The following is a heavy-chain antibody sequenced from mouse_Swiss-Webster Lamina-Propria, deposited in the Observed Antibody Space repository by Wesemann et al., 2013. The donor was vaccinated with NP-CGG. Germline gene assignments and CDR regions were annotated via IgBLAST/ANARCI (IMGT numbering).Heavy chain of an antibody. D-gene: IGHD2-3*01. Sequence: EVKLLESGGGLVQPGGSLKLSCAASGFDFSRYWMSWVRQAPGKGLEWIGEINPDSSTINYTPSLKDKFIISRDNAKNTLYLQMSKVRSEDTALYYCARPGDGYYWYFDVWGAGDHGSPSPQ. CDR3: ARPGDGYYWYFDV. V-gene: IGHV4-1*02. CDR2: INPDSSTI. CDR1: GFDFSRYW. J-gene: IGHJ1*01.